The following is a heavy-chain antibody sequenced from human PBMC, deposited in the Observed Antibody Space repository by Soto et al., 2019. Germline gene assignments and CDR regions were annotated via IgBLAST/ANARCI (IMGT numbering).Heavy chain of an antibody. Sequence: EVQLVESGGGLVQPGGSLRLSCAASGVTVSSNYMSWVRQAPGKGLEWVSVIYSGGSTFYADSVKGRFTISRDNSRNTLYLQMNSLRAEDTAVYYCARHGYNYGGGYFDYWGLGTVVTVSS. CDR2: IYSGGST. J-gene: IGHJ4*02. V-gene: IGHV3-66*04. D-gene: IGHD5-18*01. CDR1: GVTVSSNY. CDR3: ARHGYNYGGGYFDY.